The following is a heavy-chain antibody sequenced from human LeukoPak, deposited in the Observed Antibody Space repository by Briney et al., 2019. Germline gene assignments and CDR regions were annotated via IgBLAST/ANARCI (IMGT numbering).Heavy chain of an antibody. CDR3: ARGGITGAFDI. J-gene: IGHJ3*02. Sequence: PSQTLSLTCTVSGGSISSGGYYWSWIRQHPGKGLEWIGYIYYSGSTNYNPSLKSRVTISVDTSKNQFSLKLSSVTAADTAVYYCARGGITGAFDIWGQGTMVTVSS. CDR2: IYYSGST. D-gene: IGHD1-20*01. V-gene: IGHV4-31*03. CDR1: GGSISSGGYY.